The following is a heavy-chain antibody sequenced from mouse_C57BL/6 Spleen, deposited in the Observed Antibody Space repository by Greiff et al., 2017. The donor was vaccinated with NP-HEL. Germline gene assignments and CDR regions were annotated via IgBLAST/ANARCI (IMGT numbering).Heavy chain of an antibody. CDR3: ARHELTGYYFDY. V-gene: IGHV5-9*01. CDR1: GFTFSSYT. J-gene: IGHJ2*01. CDR2: ISGGGGNT. Sequence: EVQGVESGGGLVKPGGSLKLSCAASGFTFSSYTMSWVRQTPEKRLEWVATISGGGGNTYYTDSVKGRFTISRDNAKNTLYLQMSSLRSEDTALYYCARHELTGYYFDYWGQGTTLTVSS. D-gene: IGHD4-1*01.